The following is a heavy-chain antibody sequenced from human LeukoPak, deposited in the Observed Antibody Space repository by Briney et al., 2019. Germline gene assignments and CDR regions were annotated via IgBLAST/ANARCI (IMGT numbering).Heavy chain of an antibody. D-gene: IGHD2-21*01. CDR3: AKFLPTHIVVANYYFDY. CDR1: GGTFSSYA. CDR2: IIPIFGTA. V-gene: IGHV1-69*05. J-gene: IGHJ4*02. Sequence: SVKVSCKASGGTFSSYAISWVRQAPGQGLEWMGRIIPIFGTANYAQKFQGRVTITTDESTSTAYMELSSLRSEDTAVYYCAKFLPTHIVVANYYFDYWGQGTLVTVSS.